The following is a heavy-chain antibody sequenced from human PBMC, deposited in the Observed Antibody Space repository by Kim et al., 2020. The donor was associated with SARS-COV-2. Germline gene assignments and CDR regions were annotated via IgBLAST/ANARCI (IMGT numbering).Heavy chain of an antibody. CDR2: IWYDGSNK. CDR1: GFTFSSYG. D-gene: IGHD6-13*01. V-gene: IGHV3-33*01. CDR3: ARSLYSSSWYWNYYYYYGMDV. J-gene: IGHJ6*02. Sequence: GGSLRLSCAASGFTFSSYGMHWVRQAPGKGLEWVAVIWYDGSNKYYADSVKGRFTISRDNSKNTLYLQMNSLRAEDTAVYYCARSLYSSSWYWNYYYYYGMDVWGQGTTVTVSS.